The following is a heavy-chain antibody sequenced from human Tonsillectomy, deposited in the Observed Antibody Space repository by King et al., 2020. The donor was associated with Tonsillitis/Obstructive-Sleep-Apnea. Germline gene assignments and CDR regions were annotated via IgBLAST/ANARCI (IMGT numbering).Heavy chain of an antibody. CDR3: ARVAGAGLGTTGGVDY. J-gene: IGHJ4*02. D-gene: IGHD1-7*01. V-gene: IGHV4-34*01. CDR1: GGSFSGYY. CDR2: INHSGST. Sequence: QVQLQQWGAGLLKPSETLSLTCAVYGGSFSGYYWSWIRQPPGKGLEWIGEINHSGSTNYNPSLKSRVTISVDTSKNQFSLKLSSVTAADTSVYYCARVAGAGLGTTGGVDYWGQGTLVTVSS.